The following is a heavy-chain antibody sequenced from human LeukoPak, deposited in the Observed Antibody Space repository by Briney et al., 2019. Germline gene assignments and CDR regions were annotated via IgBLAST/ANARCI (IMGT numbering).Heavy chain of an antibody. CDR3: ARPNFDWLWGYYYYGMDV. Sequence: GASVKVSCKASGYTFTSYDINWVRQATGQGLEWMGWMNPNSGNTGYAQKFQGRVTMTRNTSISTAYMELSSLRSEDTAVYYCARPNFDWLWGYYYYGMDVWGQGTTVTVSS. CDR1: GYTFTSYD. V-gene: IGHV1-8*01. J-gene: IGHJ6*02. D-gene: IGHD3-9*01. CDR2: MNPNSGNT.